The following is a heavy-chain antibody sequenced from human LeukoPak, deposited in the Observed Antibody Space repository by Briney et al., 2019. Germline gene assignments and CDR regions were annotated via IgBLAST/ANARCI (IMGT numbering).Heavy chain of an antibody. Sequence: GGSLRLSCAASGFTFSSYTMSWVRQAPGKGKEWVSLISGSGGITYYADSVKGLFTISKDNSKNTLYLQMDSLRAEDTAVYYCAKGGDIVVVPAAMSIDAFDIWGQGTMVTVSS. D-gene: IGHD2-2*01. CDR3: AKGGDIVVVPAAMSIDAFDI. CDR1: GFTFSSYT. CDR2: ISGSGGIT. V-gene: IGHV3-23*01. J-gene: IGHJ3*02.